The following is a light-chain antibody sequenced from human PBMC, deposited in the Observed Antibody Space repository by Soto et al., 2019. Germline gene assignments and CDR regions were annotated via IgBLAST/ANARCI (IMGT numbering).Light chain of an antibody. J-gene: IGKJ4*01. CDR2: GSS. CDR1: QSVSSSY. V-gene: IGKV3-20*01. CDR3: QQYGSSPPVP. Sequence: EIVLTQSPGTLSLSPGERATLSCRASQSVSSSYLACYQQKPGQAPRLLIYGSSSRATGIPDSFSGSGSGTDFTLTISRLEPEDFEVYYCQQYGSSPPVPLGGGTKVEIK.